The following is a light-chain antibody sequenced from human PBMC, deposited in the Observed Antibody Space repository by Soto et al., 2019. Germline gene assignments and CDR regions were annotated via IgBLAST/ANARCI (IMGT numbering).Light chain of an antibody. V-gene: IGLV1-51*01. CDR2: DNN. CDR3: GTWDRSRSAGV. J-gene: IGLJ2*01. Sequence: QSVLTQPPSVSAAPGQRVTISCSGGSCNIGKNYVSWYQQVPGTAPKLLIYDNNERPSGIPDRCSGSKSGTSATLGITGLQTGDEADYYCGTWDRSRSAGVFGGGTQLTVL. CDR1: SCNIGKNY.